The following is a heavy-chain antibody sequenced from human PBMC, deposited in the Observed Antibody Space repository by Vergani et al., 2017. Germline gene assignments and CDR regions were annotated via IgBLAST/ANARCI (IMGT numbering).Heavy chain of an antibody. V-gene: IGHV4-59*01. CDR2: MYHSGST. Sequence: QAQLQESGPGLVKPSETLSLTCSVSGGSMSGYYWSWIRQPPGKELEWIGYMYHSGSTNYNPSLETRVTISGDTSKNQFSLKLSSVTAADTAVYYCGRVADFYGLGSRLLDLWGQGILVTVSS. CDR3: GRVADFYGLGSRLLDL. CDR1: GGSMSGYY. J-gene: IGHJ5*02. D-gene: IGHD3-10*01.